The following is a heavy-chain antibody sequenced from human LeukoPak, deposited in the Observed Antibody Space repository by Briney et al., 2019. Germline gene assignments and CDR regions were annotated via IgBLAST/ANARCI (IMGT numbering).Heavy chain of an antibody. Sequence: PSETLSLTCTVSGGSISISNYYWGWLRQPPGKGLEWIGSFYYSGSTYYNPSLKSRVTISVDTSKSLFSLKLSSVTAADTAVYYCARKQWVMYYFDSWGQGTLVTVSS. CDR3: ARKQWVMYYFDS. CDR2: FYYSGST. V-gene: IGHV4-39*01. J-gene: IGHJ4*02. CDR1: GGSISISNYY. D-gene: IGHD6-19*01.